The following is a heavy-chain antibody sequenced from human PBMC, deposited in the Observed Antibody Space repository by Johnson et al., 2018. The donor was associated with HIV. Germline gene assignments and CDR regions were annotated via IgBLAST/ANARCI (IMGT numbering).Heavy chain of an antibody. CDR3: ARSGGYPNAFDM. J-gene: IGHJ3*02. CDR1: GFTFSSHG. V-gene: IGHV3-30*03. CDR2: ISSDGNRE. D-gene: IGHD6-13*01. Sequence: QVQLVESGGGVVQPGRSLRLSCAASGFTFSSHGMHWVRQAPGEGLEWVALISSDGNREHYADSLKGRFTISRDNSKNSLFLQMNSLRVEDTAVYYCARSGGYPNAFDMWGQGTMVTVSS.